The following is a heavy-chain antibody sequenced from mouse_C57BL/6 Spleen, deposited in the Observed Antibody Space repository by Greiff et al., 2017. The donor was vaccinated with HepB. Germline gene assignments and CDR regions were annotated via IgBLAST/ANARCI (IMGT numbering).Heavy chain of an antibody. J-gene: IGHJ4*01. Sequence: VQLQQSGAELVRPGASVTLSCKASGYTFTDYEMHWVKQTPVHGLEWIGAIDPETGGTAYNQKFKGKAILTADKSSSTAYMELRSLTSEDSAVYYCTRIWFYAMDYWGKGTSVTVSS. D-gene: IGHD2-2*01. V-gene: IGHV1-15*01. CDR3: TRIWFYAMDY. CDR2: IDPETGGT. CDR1: GYTFTDYE.